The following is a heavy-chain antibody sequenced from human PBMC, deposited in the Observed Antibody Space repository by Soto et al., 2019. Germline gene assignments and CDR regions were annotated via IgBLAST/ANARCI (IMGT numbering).Heavy chain of an antibody. CDR3: ARLPQFLWFGVLTPRACYFHY. Sequence: XESLKISCTGSGYSFSTYWIAWVRQMPGKGLEWMGIIYPGDSDTRYSPSFQGQVTISADTSTKTAYLQWSSLKASDTAIYYCARLPQFLWFGVLTPRACYFHYWGPGILVTGSS. CDR1: GYSFSTYW. V-gene: IGHV5-51*01. CDR2: IYPGDSDT. D-gene: IGHD3-10*01. J-gene: IGHJ4*02.